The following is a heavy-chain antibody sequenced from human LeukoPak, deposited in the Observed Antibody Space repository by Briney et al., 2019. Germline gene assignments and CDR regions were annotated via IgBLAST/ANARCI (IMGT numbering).Heavy chain of an antibody. CDR3: ARDLTVTIVVARRGFDY. Sequence: GSLRLSCAASGFTFSSYSMNWVRQAPGKGLEWVSSISSSSSYIYYADSVKGRFTISRDNAKNSLYLQMNSLRAEDTAVYYCARDLTVTIVVARRGFDYWGQGTLVTVSS. J-gene: IGHJ4*02. D-gene: IGHD3-22*01. CDR2: ISSSSSYI. V-gene: IGHV3-21*01. CDR1: GFTFSSYS.